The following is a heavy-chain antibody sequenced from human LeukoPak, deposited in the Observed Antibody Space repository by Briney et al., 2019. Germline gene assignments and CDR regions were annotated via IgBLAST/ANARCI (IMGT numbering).Heavy chain of an antibody. CDR1: GGSISSYY. J-gene: IGHJ3*02. Sequence: SETLSLTCTVSGGSISSYYWSWIRQPPGKGLEWIGYIYYSGSTNYNPSLKSRVTISVDTSKNQFSLKLSSVTAADTAVYYCARHLTTRKAFDIWGQGTMVTVSS. D-gene: IGHD4-17*01. CDR2: IYYSGST. V-gene: IGHV4-59*08. CDR3: ARHLTTRKAFDI.